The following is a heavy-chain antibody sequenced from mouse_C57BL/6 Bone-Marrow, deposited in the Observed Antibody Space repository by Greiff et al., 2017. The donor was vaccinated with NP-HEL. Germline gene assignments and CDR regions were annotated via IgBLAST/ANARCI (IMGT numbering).Heavy chain of an antibody. Sequence: QLQESGPELVKPGASVKISCKASGYTFTDYYINWVKQRPGQGLAWIGWIYPGSGNTKYNEKFKGKATLTVDTSSSTAYMQLSSLTSEDSAVYFCAREIYWWYFDVWGTGTTVTVSS. D-gene: IGHD2-1*01. CDR1: GYTFTDYY. J-gene: IGHJ1*03. CDR2: IYPGSGNT. CDR3: AREIYWWYFDV. V-gene: IGHV1-84*01.